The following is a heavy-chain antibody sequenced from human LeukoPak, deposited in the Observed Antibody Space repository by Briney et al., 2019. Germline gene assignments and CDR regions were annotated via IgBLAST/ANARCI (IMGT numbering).Heavy chain of an antibody. CDR2: ISSSSNYI. V-gene: IGHV3-21*01. CDR1: GFTFSSYN. D-gene: IGHD7-27*01. J-gene: IGHJ4*02. CDR3: ARDTLGIPTD. Sequence: GGSLRLSCAASGFTFSSYNMNWVRQAPGKGLEWVSSISSSSNYIYYADSVKGRFTISRDNAMNSLYLQMNSLRAEDTAVYYCARDTLGIPTDWGQGTLVTVSS.